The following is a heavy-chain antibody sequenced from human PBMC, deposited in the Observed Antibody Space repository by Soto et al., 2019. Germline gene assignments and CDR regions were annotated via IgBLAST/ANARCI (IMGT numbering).Heavy chain of an antibody. CDR2: ISGSGDST. V-gene: IGHV3-23*01. J-gene: IGHJ4*02. CDR1: GITFSNYA. Sequence: GGSLRLSCAASGITFSNYAMSWVRQAPGKGLEWVSGISGSGDSTYYAESVKGRFTISRDNSKNTVYLQMNSLGAEDTAVYYCASRNYYDTSGYYYLYFFDFWGQGTLVTVSS. CDR3: ASRNYYDTSGYYYLYFFDF. D-gene: IGHD3-22*01.